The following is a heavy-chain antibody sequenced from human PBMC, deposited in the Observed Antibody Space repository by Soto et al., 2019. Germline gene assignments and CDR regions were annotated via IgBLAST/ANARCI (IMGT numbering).Heavy chain of an antibody. CDR1: GDSVSSNSAA. Sequence: KQSQTLSLTCAISGDSVSSNSAAWNWIRQSPSRGLEWLGRTYYRSKWYNDYAVSVKSRITINPDTSKNQFSLQLNSVTPEDTAVYYCAREAGGWQLVEIYYYYYYMDVWGKGTTVTVSS. CDR3: AREAGGWQLVEIYYYYYYMDV. CDR2: TYYRSKWYN. J-gene: IGHJ6*03. D-gene: IGHD6-6*01. V-gene: IGHV6-1*01.